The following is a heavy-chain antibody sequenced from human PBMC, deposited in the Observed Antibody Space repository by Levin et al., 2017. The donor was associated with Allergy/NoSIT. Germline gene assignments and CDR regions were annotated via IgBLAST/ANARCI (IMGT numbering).Heavy chain of an antibody. V-gene: IGHV3-30*18. Sequence: GGSLRLSCAASGFTFSSYGMHWVRQAPGKGLEWVAVISYDGSNKYYADSVKGRFTISRDNSKNTLYLQMNSLRAEDTAVYYCAKDRDDYGDYRWFDPWGQGTLVTVSS. CDR3: AKDRDDYGDYRWFDP. D-gene: IGHD4-17*01. CDR2: ISYDGSNK. CDR1: GFTFSSYG. J-gene: IGHJ5*02.